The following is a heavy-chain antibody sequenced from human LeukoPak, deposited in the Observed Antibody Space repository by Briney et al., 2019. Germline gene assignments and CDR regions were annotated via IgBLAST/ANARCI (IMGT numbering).Heavy chain of an antibody. CDR1: GYSFTSYW. Sequence: ESLKISCKGSGYSFTSYWIGWVRQMPGKGLEWMGIIHLGNSDTRYSPSFQGQITMSADKSISTAYLQWSSLKASDTAMYYCARLDGSYHFDYWGQGILVTVSS. CDR2: IHLGNSDT. J-gene: IGHJ4*02. D-gene: IGHD1-26*01. V-gene: IGHV5-51*01. CDR3: ARLDGSYHFDY.